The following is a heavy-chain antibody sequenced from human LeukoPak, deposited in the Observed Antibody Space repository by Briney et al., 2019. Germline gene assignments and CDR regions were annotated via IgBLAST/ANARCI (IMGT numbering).Heavy chain of an antibody. D-gene: IGHD1-26*01. CDR1: GFSVSSNY. V-gene: IGHV3-53*05. J-gene: IGHJ4*02. CDR2: IYSGGST. CDR3: AKDPRRGVGFVGATFDY. Sequence: GGSLRLSCAASGFSVSSNYMSWVRQAPGKGLEWVSLIYSGGSTNYADSVKGRFTISRDNSKNTLYLQMNSLRAEDTAVYYCAKDPRRGVGFVGATFDYWGQGTLVSVSS.